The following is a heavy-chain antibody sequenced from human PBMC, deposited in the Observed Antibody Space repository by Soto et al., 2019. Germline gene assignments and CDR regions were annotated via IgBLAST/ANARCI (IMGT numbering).Heavy chain of an antibody. CDR3: ASLGY. D-gene: IGHD3-16*01. J-gene: IGHJ4*02. Sequence: QVQLVQSGAEVKKPGSSVKVSCKASGGTFSSYTISWVRQAPGQGLEWMGRIIPILGIANYAQKFQGRVTIPADKSSSTAYRELSRLSSEDTAVYCCASLGYWGQGLLVTVSA. CDR2: IIPILGIA. CDR1: GGTFSSYT. V-gene: IGHV1-69*02.